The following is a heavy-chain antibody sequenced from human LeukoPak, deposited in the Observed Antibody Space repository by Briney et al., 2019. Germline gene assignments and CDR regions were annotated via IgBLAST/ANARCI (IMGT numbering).Heavy chain of an antibody. CDR3: ARDRGYSTFDY. CDR1: AFTFSNYW. D-gene: IGHD4-23*01. Sequence: GGSLRLSCAASAFTFSNYWMSLVRQAPGKGLEWVANIKEDGSEINYVDSVKGRFIISRDNAKNSLYLQMNSLRVDDTAVYYCARDRGYSTFDYWGQGTLVTVSS. J-gene: IGHJ4*02. CDR2: IKEDGSEI. V-gene: IGHV3-7*01.